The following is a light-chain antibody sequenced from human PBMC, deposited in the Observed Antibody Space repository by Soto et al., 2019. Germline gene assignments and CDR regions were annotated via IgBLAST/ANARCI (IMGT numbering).Light chain of an antibody. CDR3: KQLNTYSS. J-gene: IGKJ4*01. V-gene: IGKV1-9*01. Sequence: DIQLTQSPSSLSASVGDRVTITCRASQGINTYLAWYQQKLGKAPKVLIYDASKLHSGVTSRFSGSGSGTGFNVTSSSLQPEDFATYSCKQLNTYSSFGGGPKVEIK. CDR1: QGINTY. CDR2: DAS.